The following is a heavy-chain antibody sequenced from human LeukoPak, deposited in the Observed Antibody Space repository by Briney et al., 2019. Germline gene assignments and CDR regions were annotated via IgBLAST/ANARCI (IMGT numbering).Heavy chain of an antibody. CDR3: ARDLYRIVVVPHYFDY. V-gene: IGHV3-21*01. CDR2: ISISSSYI. J-gene: IGHJ4*02. Sequence: GGSLRLSCAASGFTFSSYSMNWVRQAPGKGLEWVSSISISSSYIYYADSVKGRFTISRDNAKNSLYLQMNSLRAEDTAVYYCARDLYRIVVVPHYFDYWGQGTLVTVSS. CDR1: GFTFSSYS. D-gene: IGHD3-22*01.